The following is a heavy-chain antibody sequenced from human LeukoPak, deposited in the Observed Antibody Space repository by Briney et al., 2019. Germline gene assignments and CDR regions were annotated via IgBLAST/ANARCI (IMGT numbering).Heavy chain of an antibody. Sequence: PGGSLRLSCAASGFTFSSYAMSWVRQAPGKGMEWVSAISGIGGSTYYADSVKGRFTISRDNSKNTLYLQMNSLRAEDTAVYYCAKDHFPYSSGWYWDAFDIWGQGTMVTVSS. J-gene: IGHJ3*02. CDR1: GFTFSSYA. CDR3: AKDHFPYSSGWYWDAFDI. CDR2: ISGIGGST. D-gene: IGHD6-19*01. V-gene: IGHV3-23*01.